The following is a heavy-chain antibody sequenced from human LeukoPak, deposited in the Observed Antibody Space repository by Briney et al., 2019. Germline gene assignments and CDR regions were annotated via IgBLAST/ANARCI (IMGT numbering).Heavy chain of an antibody. J-gene: IGHJ5*02. D-gene: IGHD3-3*01. CDR2: IYYSGST. V-gene: IGHV4-39*07. CDR3: ARDHEGLEWLSITNWFDP. Sequence: SETLSLTCAVSGGSISSSSYYWGWIRQPPGKGLEWIGSIYYSGSTYYNPSLKSRVTISVDTSKNLFSLKLSSVTAADTAVYYCARDHEGLEWLSITNWFDPWGQGTLVTVSS. CDR1: GGSISSSSYY.